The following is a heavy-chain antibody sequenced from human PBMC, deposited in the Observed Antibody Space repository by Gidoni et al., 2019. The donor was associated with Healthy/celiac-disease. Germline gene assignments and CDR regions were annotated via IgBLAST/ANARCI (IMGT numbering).Heavy chain of an antibody. Sequence: QVQLQQWGAGLLKPSETLSLTCAVYGWSFSGYYWNWIRQSPGKGLEWIGEINHSGSTNFNPSLKSRVIISTDTSKNQFSLNLSSVTAADTAVYFCARRRDHVWGSYRYATGGPDGAYDFWGQGTLVTVSS. V-gene: IGHV4-34*01. CDR2: INHSGST. J-gene: IGHJ3*01. D-gene: IGHD3-16*02. CDR3: ARRRDHVWGSYRYATGGPDGAYDF. CDR1: GWSFSGYY.